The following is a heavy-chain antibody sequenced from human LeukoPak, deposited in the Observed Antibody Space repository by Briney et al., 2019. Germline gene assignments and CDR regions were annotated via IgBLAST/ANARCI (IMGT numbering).Heavy chain of an antibody. Sequence: GGSLRLSCAASGFTFTTYSMHWVRQAPGKGLEWVAVISYDGSNKYSADSVKGRFTISRDNGKNSLYLQMNSLRAEDTAVYYCVREARESGGFDYWGQGTLVTVSS. CDR2: ISYDGSNK. CDR1: GFTFTTYS. J-gene: IGHJ4*02. CDR3: VREARESGGFDY. V-gene: IGHV3-30*03. D-gene: IGHD2-15*01.